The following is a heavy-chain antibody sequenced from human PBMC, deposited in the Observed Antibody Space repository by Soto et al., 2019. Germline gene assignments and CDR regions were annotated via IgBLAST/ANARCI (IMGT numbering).Heavy chain of an antibody. Sequence: EVQLVESGGGLIQPGGSLRLSCAASGFTVSSNYMSWVRQAPGKGLEWVSVIYSGGSTYYADSAKGRFTISRDNSKNTLYLQMNSLRAEDTAVYYCARVGRNDFWSGYRVGSFDYWGQGTLVTVSS. CDR3: ARVGRNDFWSGYRVGSFDY. J-gene: IGHJ4*02. V-gene: IGHV3-53*01. CDR2: IYSGGST. CDR1: GFTVSSNY. D-gene: IGHD3-3*01.